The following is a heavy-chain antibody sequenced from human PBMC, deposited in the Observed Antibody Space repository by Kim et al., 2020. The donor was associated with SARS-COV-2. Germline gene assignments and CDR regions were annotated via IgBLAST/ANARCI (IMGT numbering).Heavy chain of an antibody. CDR1: GYTFTGYY. CDR3: ARASIAARHLIVGYYYYGMDV. V-gene: IGHV1-2*02. Sequence: ASVKVSCKASGYTFTGYYMHWVRQAPGQGLEWMGWINPNSGGTNYAQKFQGRVTMTRDTSISTAYMELSRLRSDDTAVYYCARASIAARHLIVGYYYYGMDVWGQGTTVTVSS. D-gene: IGHD6-6*01. CDR2: INPNSGGT. J-gene: IGHJ6*01.